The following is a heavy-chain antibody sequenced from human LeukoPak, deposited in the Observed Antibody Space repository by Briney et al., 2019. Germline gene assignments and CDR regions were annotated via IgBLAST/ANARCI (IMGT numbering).Heavy chain of an antibody. J-gene: IGHJ4*02. CDR3: ARGASYGDYKL. V-gene: IGHV4-34*01. CDR1: GGSFSGYY. Sequence: SETLSLTCAVYGGSFSGYYWSWIRQPPGKGLEWIGEINHSGSTNYNPSLEGRVTISVDTSKNQFSLKLSSVTAADTAVYYCARGASYGDYKLWGQGTLVTVSS. CDR2: INHSGST. D-gene: IGHD4-17*01.